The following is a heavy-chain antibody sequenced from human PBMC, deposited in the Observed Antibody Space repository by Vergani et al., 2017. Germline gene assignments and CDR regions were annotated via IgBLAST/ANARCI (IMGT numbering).Heavy chain of an antibody. J-gene: IGHJ3*02. CDR3: AREKGSGGILWLDAFDI. Sequence: EVQLLQSEGAVVQPGGSLRLSCVASGFTFSSHAMSWVRQGHGQGLEWVSSIKNTGDSTHYADSVKGRFTISRDNSKNTLYLQMNSLRVEDTAVYYCAREKGSGGILWLDAFDIWGQGTMVSVSS. CDR1: GFTFSSHA. CDR2: IKNTGDST. D-gene: IGHD2-21*01. V-gene: IGHV3-23*01.